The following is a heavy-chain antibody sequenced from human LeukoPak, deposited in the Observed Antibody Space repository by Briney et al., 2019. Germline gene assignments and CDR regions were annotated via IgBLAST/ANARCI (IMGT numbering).Heavy chain of an antibody. V-gene: IGHV3-23*01. CDR2: IRGGGPET. CDR1: GFSFNIYG. J-gene: IGHJ4*02. CDR3: VRGIRAPDF. Sequence: GGSLRLSCVASGFSFNIYGMSWFRQAPGKGLEWVSGIRGGGPETYYADSVKGRFSISRDNSKNTLCLQKNGLRAEDSAIYSCVRGIRAPDFWGQGTLVTVSS.